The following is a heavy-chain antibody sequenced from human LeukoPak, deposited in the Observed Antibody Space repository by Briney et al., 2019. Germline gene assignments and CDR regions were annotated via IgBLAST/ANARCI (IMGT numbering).Heavy chain of an antibody. CDR2: ISGSGDST. CDR3: AKYSSSSWRSAFDK. V-gene: IGHV3-23*01. Sequence: GGSLRLSCAASGFTVSSNYMNWVRQAPGKGLEWVSPISGSGDSTYYADSVKGRFTISRDNSKNTLYLQMNSLRAEDTALYFCAKYSSSSWRSAFDKWGQGTMVTVSS. CDR1: GFTVSSNY. D-gene: IGHD6-13*01. J-gene: IGHJ3*02.